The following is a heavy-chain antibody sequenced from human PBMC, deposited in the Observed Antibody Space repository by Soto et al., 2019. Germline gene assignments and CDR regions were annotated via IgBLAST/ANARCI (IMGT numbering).Heavy chain of an antibody. CDR1: GYTFIGYY. CDR2: INPRSGDT. CDR3: DRDGVGATPIGRFDL. J-gene: IGHJ5*02. V-gene: IGHV1-2*06. D-gene: IGHD1-26*01. Sequence: ASVKVSCKASGYTFIGYYIQWVRQAPGQGLERMGRINPRSGDTTYAQKFQGRLTMTRDTSISTAYMELSRLRSDDTAGYYCDRDGVGATPIGRFDLCGKGSLVPVSS.